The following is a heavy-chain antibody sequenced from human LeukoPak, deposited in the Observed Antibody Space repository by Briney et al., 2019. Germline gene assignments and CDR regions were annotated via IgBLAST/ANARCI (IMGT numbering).Heavy chain of an antibody. Sequence: ASVKVSCKASGYTFTDYYMRWVRQAPGQGLEWMGCINLYSGGAHYAQKFQDWLSMTRDTSINTAYMELSSLRSDDTAVYYCARDILGRSNGGSNYFGMEVWGQGTTVTVSS. CDR3: ARDILGRSNGGSNYFGMEV. V-gene: IGHV1-2*04. J-gene: IGHJ6*02. CDR2: INLYSGGA. CDR1: GYTFTDYY. D-gene: IGHD2-15*01.